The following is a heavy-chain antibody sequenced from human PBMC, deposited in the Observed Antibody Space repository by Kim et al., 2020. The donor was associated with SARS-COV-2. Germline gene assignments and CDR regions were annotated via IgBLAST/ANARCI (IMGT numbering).Heavy chain of an antibody. Sequence: SETLSLTCAVYGGSFSGYYWSWIRQPPGKGLEWIGEINHSGSTNYNPSLKSRVNISVDTSKNQFSLTQSYVTAADTAVYYFANRLCRKVYNGVDPWGQGT. D-gene: IGHD3-16*01. CDR1: GGSFSGYY. CDR2: INHSGST. V-gene: IGHV4-34*01. J-gene: IGHJ5*02. CDR3: ANRLCRKVYNGVDP.